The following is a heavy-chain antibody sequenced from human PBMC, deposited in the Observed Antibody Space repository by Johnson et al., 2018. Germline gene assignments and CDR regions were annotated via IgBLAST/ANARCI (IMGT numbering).Heavy chain of an antibody. CDR2: ISSDGSNK. D-gene: IGHD3-22*01. CDR1: GFTFSSYG. J-gene: IGHJ3*02. CDR3: AKEGTMIVVFRAFDI. V-gene: IGHV3-30*18. Sequence: QVQLVESGGGVVQPGRSLRLSCAASGFTFSSYGMHWVRQAPGKGLEWVAVISSDGSNKYYADSVKGRFTISRDNSKNTLNLQMNSLRAEDTAVYYCAKEGTMIVVFRAFDIWGQGTMVTVSS.